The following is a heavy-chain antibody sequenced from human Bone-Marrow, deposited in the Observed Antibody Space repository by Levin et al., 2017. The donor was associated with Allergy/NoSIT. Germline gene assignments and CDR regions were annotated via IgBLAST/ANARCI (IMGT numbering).Heavy chain of an antibody. V-gene: IGHV3-30*18. Sequence: GESLKISCAASGYTFSSYGMHWVRQAPGKGLEWVAVLSYDGSNRYYADSVKGRFTISRDNSKNTLYLQMNSLRAEDTAVYYCAKDPTYNGSRSQYYGRILGAREWGYWGQGTLVTVSS. J-gene: IGHJ4*02. CDR1: GYTFSSYG. D-gene: IGHD3-10*01. CDR2: LSYDGSNR. CDR3: AKDPTYNGSRSQYYGRILGAREWGY.